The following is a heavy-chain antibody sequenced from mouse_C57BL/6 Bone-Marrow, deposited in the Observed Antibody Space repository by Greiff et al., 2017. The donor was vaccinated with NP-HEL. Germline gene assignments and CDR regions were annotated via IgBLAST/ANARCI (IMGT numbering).Heavy chain of an antibody. J-gene: IGHJ4*01. CDR3: ARDAGGNPPMDY. CDR2: SRNKANDYTT. Sequence: EVQLMESGGGLVQSGRSLRLSCATSGFTFSDFYMEWVRQAPGKGLEWIAASRNKANDYTTEYSASVKGRFIVSRDTSQSILYLQMNALRAEDTAIYDCARDAGGNPPMDYWGQGTSVTVSS. CDR1: GFTFSDFY. V-gene: IGHV7-1*01. D-gene: IGHD2-1*01.